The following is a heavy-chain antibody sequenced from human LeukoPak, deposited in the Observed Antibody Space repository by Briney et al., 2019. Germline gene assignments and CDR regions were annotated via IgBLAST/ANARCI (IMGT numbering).Heavy chain of an antibody. D-gene: IGHD6-13*01. CDR2: IYTSGST. J-gene: IGHJ2*01. CDR3: ARLSSSWYQDWYFDL. CDR1: GGSISNYD. Sequence: SETLSLTCTVSGGSISNYDWSWIRQPAGKGLEWIGRIYTSGSTNYNPSLKSRVTMSEDTSKKPFSLKLSSVTAADTAVYYCARLSSSWYQDWYFDLWGRGTLVTVSS. V-gene: IGHV4-4*07.